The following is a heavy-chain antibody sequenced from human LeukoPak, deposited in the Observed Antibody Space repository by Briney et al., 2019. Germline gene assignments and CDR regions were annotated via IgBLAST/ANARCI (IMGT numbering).Heavy chain of an antibody. D-gene: IGHD6-13*01. Sequence: GGSLRLSCAASGFTFSSFWMSWVRQAPGKGLEFVANIDQDGSVRNYVDSVKGRFIISRDNAKSSLYLQMDSLRAEDTAVYFCARDPGSSSFDYWGLGTPVTVSS. J-gene: IGHJ4*02. CDR3: ARDPGSSSFDY. CDR1: GFTFSSFW. CDR2: IDQDGSVR. V-gene: IGHV3-7*01.